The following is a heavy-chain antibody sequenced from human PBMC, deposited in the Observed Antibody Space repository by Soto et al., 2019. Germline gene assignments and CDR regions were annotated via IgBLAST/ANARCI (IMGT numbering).Heavy chain of an antibody. D-gene: IGHD3-16*02. CDR3: AKVDAYSYRTDH. V-gene: IGHV3-23*01. Sequence: EVHLLESGGGLVQPGGSLRLSCAASGFTFSNSAMTWVRQALGKGPEWVSSIGRTNNTHYADSVKGRFAMSRDNSQNTLYLQMNRLTAEYTAVHLCAKVDAYSYRTDHWGQGTLVTVSS. J-gene: IGHJ4*02. CDR1: GFTFSNSA. CDR2: SIGRTNNT.